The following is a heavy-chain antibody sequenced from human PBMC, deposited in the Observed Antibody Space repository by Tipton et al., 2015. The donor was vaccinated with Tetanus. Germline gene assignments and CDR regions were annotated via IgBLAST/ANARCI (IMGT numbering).Heavy chain of an antibody. CDR2: IYYSGST. CDR3: AREGYYDSSGYYYKGAFDI. V-gene: IGHV4-61*01. CDR1: GGSVSSGSYY. J-gene: IGHJ3*02. D-gene: IGHD3-22*01. Sequence: TLSLTCTVSGGSVSSGSYYWSWIRQPPGKGLEWIGYIYYSGSTNYNPSLKSRVTISVDTSKNQFSLKLSSVTAAATAVYYCAREGYYDSSGYYYKGAFDIWGQGTMVTVSS.